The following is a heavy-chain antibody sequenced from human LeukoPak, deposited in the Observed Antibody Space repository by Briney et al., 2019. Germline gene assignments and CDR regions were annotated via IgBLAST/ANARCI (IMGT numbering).Heavy chain of an antibody. V-gene: IGHV3-7*01. J-gene: IGHJ6*03. Sequence: PGGSLRLSCAASGFTLSSYWMSWVRLAPGKGLEWVANIKQDGSEKYYVDSVKGRFTISRDNAKNSVYLQMNSLRVEDTAVYYCARRGLPDVWGKGTTVTVSS. CDR3: ARRGLPDV. CDR2: IKQDGSEK. D-gene: IGHD2-15*01. CDR1: GFTLSSYW.